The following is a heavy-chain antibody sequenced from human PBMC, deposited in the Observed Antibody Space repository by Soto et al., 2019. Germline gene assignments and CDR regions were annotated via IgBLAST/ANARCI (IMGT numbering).Heavy chain of an antibody. Sequence: QLQLQESGPGLVKPSETLSLTCTVSGGSISSSSYYWGWIRQPPGKGLEWIGSIYYSGSTYYNPSLKSRVTISVDTSKNQFSLKLSSVTAADTAVYYCARHVIVRNIVVVPAAIPYGGADYWGQGTLVTVSS. V-gene: IGHV4-39*01. CDR2: IYYSGST. CDR3: ARHVIVRNIVVVPAAIPYGGADY. J-gene: IGHJ4*02. CDR1: GGSISSSSYY. D-gene: IGHD2-2*02.